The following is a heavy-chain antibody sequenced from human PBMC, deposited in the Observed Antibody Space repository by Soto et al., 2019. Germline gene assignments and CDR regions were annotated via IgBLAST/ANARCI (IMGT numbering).Heavy chain of an antibody. CDR2: IYYSGST. Sequence: SETLSLTCTVSGGSISSSSYYWGWIRQPPGKGLEWIGSIYYSGSTYYNPSLKSRVTISVDTSKNQFSLKLGSVTAADTAVYYCMLGSGWKDFDYWGQGTLVTVSS. CDR1: GGSISSSSYY. J-gene: IGHJ4*02. D-gene: IGHD3-22*01. CDR3: MLGSGWKDFDY. V-gene: IGHV4-39*01.